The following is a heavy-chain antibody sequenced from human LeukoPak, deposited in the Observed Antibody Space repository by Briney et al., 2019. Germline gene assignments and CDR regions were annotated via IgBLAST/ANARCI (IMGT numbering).Heavy chain of an antibody. CDR3: ARAPYSSSPLDY. Sequence: PSETLSLTCTVSDGSISSHYWSWIRQPPGKGLEWMAYIYYSGSIDYNPSLKSRATISIDTSKNQISLRLSSVTAADTAVYFCARAPYSSSPLDYWGQGTLVTVSS. CDR1: DGSISSHY. V-gene: IGHV4-59*11. CDR2: IYYSGSI. J-gene: IGHJ4*02. D-gene: IGHD6-6*01.